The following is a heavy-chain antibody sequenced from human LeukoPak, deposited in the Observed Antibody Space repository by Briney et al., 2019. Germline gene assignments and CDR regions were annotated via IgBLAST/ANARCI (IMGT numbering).Heavy chain of an antibody. CDR1: GGSFSGYY. V-gene: IGHV4-34*01. CDR3: ARDNYGGNSDGWDY. CDR2: INHSGST. Sequence: PSETLSLTCAVYGGSFSGYYWSWIRQPPGKGLEWIGEINHSGSTNYNPSLKSRVTISVDTSKNQFSLKLSSVTAADTAVYYCARDNYGGNSDGWDYWGQGTLVTVSS. D-gene: IGHD4-23*01. J-gene: IGHJ4*02.